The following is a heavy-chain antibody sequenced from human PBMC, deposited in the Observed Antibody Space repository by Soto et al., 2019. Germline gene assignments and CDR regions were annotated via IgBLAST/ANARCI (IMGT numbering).Heavy chain of an antibody. CDR1: GFTFDDYA. D-gene: IGHD3-22*01. V-gene: IGHV3-9*01. J-gene: IGHJ4*02. CDR2: ISWNSGSI. CDR3: AKDITSRPDSYYDSSGYFET. Sequence: PGGSLRLSCAASGFTFDDYAMHWVRQAPGKGLEWVSGISWNSGSIGYADSVKGRFTISRDNAKYSLYLQMNSLRAEDTALYYCAKDITSRPDSYYDSSGYFETWGQGTLVTVSS.